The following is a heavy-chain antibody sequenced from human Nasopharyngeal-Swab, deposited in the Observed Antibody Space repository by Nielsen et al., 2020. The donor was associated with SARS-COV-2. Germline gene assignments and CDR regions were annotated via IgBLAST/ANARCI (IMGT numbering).Heavy chain of an antibody. CDR2: ISYDGSNK. V-gene: IGHV3-30-3*01. Sequence: VRQAPGKGLEWVTVISYDGSNKYYADSVKGRLTISRDNSKNTLYLQMNSLRAEDTAVYYCAGVPSIRGSFDWLLFLHPIDYWGQGTLVTVSS. CDR3: AGVPSIRGSFDWLLFLHPIDY. J-gene: IGHJ4*02. D-gene: IGHD3-9*01.